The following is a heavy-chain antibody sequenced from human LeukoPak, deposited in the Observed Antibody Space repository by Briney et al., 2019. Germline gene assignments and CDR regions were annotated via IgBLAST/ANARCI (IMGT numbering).Heavy chain of an antibody. CDR1: GFTFSSAS. D-gene: IGHD6-6*01. V-gene: IGHV3-21*01. CDR2: ISESSSYT. CDR3: ARDDAATARASGMDV. J-gene: IGHJ6*04. Sequence: PGRCLRLSCAASGFTFSSASMNWVRPAPGKGLEWVSYISESSSYTYYAKSVKGRFTISRDNAKNSLYLQMNSLRGEDTAVYYWARDDAATARASGMDVWGKGTTVTVSS.